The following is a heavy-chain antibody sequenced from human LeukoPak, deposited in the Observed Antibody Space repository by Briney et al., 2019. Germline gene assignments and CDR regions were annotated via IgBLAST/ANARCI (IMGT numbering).Heavy chain of an antibody. D-gene: IGHD6-13*01. CDR3: AKGGGSWYGD. CDR1: GFTFSSYA. CDR2: ISGSGSST. J-gene: IGHJ4*02. V-gene: IGHV3-23*01. Sequence: GGSLRLSCAASGFTFSSYAMSWVRQAPGKGLEWVSAISGSGSSTYYADSVKGRFTISRDDSKNTLYLKMNSLRVEATAVYYSAKGGGSWYGDWGEGRLVTVAS.